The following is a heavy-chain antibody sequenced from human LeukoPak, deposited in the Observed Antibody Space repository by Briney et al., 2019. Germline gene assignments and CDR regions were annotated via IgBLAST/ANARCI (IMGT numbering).Heavy chain of an antibody. Sequence: PGGSLRLSCAASGFTFSSYSMNWVRQAPGKGLEWVSSISSSSSYIYYADSVKGRFTISRDNAKNSLYLQMNSLRAEDTAVYYCAREPVVAASPDYWGQGTLVTVSS. CDR1: GFTFSSYS. V-gene: IGHV3-21*01. CDR3: AREPVVAASPDY. CDR2: ISSSSSYI. D-gene: IGHD2-15*01. J-gene: IGHJ4*02.